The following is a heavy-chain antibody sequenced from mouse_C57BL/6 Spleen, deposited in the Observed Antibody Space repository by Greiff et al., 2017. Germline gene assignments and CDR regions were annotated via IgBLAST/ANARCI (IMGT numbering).Heavy chain of an antibody. V-gene: IGHV5-16*01. CDR1: GFTFSDYY. Sequence: EVNVVESEGGLVQPGSSMKLSCTASGFTFSDYYMAWVRQVPEKGLEWVANINYDGSSTYYLDSLKSRFIISRENAKNILYLQMSSLKSEDTATYYCARVDGYDGWYFDVWGTGTTVTVSS. J-gene: IGHJ1*03. CDR3: ARVDGYDGWYFDV. D-gene: IGHD2-2*01. CDR2: INYDGSST.